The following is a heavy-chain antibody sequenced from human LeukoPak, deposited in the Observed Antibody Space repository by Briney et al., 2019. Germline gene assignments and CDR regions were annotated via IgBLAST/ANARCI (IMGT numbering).Heavy chain of an antibody. J-gene: IGHJ4*02. CDR2: ISGSGGST. D-gene: IGHD3-22*01. Sequence: GGSLRLSCAASGFTLSSYAMSWVRQAPGKGLEWVSAISGSGGSTYYADSVKGRFTISRDNSKNTLYLQMNSLRAEDTAVYYCAKDPPIYDSSGYYTRFDYWGQGTLVTVSS. CDR3: AKDPPIYDSSGYYTRFDY. CDR1: GFTLSSYA. V-gene: IGHV3-23*01.